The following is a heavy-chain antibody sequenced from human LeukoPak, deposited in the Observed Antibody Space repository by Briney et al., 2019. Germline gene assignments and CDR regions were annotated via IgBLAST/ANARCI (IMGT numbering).Heavy chain of an antibody. CDR2: IWYDGSNK. CDR3: ARDWGSGNSYYFDY. CDR1: GFTFSSYG. Sequence: GGSLRLSCAASGFTFSSYGMHWVRQAPGKGLEWMAVIWYDGSNKYYEDSVKGRFTISRDNSKNTLYLQMNSLRAEDTAVYYCARDWGSGNSYYFDYWGQGTLVTVSS. J-gene: IGHJ4*02. D-gene: IGHD3-10*01. V-gene: IGHV3-33*01.